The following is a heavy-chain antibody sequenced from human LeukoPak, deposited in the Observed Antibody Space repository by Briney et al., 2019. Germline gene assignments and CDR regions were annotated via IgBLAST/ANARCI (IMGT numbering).Heavy chain of an antibody. CDR2: ICGSGGNT. CDR1: GFTFSSYA. D-gene: IGHD3-22*01. CDR3: AKDSWRYYNSSGYPIFLDY. V-gene: IGHV3-23*01. J-gene: IGHJ4*02. Sequence: PGGSLRLSCAASGFTFSSYAMSWVRQAPGKGLEWVSAICGSGGNTYYADSVRGRFTISRDNSKKTLYLQMNGLRAEDTAVYYCAKDSWRYYNSSGYPIFLDYWGQGTLVTVSS.